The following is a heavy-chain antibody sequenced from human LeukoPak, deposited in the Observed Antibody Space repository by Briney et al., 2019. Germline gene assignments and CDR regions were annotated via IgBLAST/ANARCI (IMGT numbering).Heavy chain of an antibody. CDR2: IYNSGTT. V-gene: IGHV4-39*01. J-gene: IGHJ4*02. Sequence: PSETLSLSCAVSGGSIRNSSFYWGWIRQPPGKGLECLASIYNSGTTYYNPSLKSRITIFVDTSKNQVALKLRSVTAADTADCARHAVEGKWLQFYYFNFWGQGSLVTVSS. CDR3: ARHAVEGKWLQFYYFNF. CDR1: GGSIRNSSFY. D-gene: IGHD5-24*01.